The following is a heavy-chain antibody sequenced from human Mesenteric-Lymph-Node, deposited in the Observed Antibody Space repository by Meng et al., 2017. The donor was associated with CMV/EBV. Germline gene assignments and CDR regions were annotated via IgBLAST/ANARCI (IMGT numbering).Heavy chain of an antibody. CDR2: ISSSNTI. CDR1: GFTFSDYY. Sequence: GESLKISCAASGFTFSDYYMSWIRQAPGKGLEWVSYISSSNTIYYADSVKGRFTISRDNAKNSLYLQMNSLRAGDTAVYYCAKCTVTTCLYQYGMDVWGQGTTVTVSS. CDR3: AKCTVTTCLYQYGMDV. V-gene: IGHV3-11*04. J-gene: IGHJ6*02. D-gene: IGHD4-17*01.